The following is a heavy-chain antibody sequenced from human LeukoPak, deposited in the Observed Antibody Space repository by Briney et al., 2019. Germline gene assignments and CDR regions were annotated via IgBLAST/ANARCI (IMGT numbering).Heavy chain of an antibody. CDR1: GGSISSYY. CDR2: IYYSGST. D-gene: IGHD1-26*01. CDR3: ARMLSGISSQTDY. V-gene: IGHV4-59*08. J-gene: IGHJ4*02. Sequence: PSETLSLTCTVSGGSISSYYWSWIRQPPGKGLEWIGDIYYSGSTNYNPSLKSRVAISVDTSKNQFSLKLTSVTAADTAVYYCARMLSGISSQTDYWGQGTLVTVSS.